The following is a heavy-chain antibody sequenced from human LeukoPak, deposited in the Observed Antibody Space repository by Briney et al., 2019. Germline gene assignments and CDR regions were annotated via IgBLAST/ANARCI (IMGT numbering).Heavy chain of an antibody. J-gene: IGHJ4*02. CDR1: GGTFSSYT. Sequence: SVKVSCKASGGTFSSYTISWVRQAPGQGLEWMGRIIPILGIANYAQKFQGRVTITAGKSTSTAYMELSSLRSEDTAVYYCARAYYGSGSYLGFDYWGQGTLVTVSS. D-gene: IGHD3-10*01. CDR3: ARAYYGSGSYLGFDY. CDR2: IIPILGIA. V-gene: IGHV1-69*02.